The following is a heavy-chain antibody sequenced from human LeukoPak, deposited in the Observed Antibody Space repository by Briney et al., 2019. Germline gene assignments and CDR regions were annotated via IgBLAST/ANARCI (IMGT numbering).Heavy chain of an antibody. CDR3: ARGWGPAYCGGDCHRHFDY. V-gene: IGHV4-30-4*07. CDR1: GGSISGGGYS. J-gene: IGHJ4*02. CDR2: IYNSGST. Sequence: SETLSLTCAVSGGSISGGGYSYSWIRQPPGKGLGWIGYIYNSGSTSYNPSLKSRVTMSVDTSKNQFSLKLSFVTAADTAVYYCARGWGPAYCGGDCHRHFDYWGQGALVTVSS. D-gene: IGHD2-21*02.